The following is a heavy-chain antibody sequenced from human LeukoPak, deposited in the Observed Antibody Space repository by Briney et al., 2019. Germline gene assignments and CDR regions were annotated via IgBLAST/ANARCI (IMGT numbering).Heavy chain of an antibody. CDR2: INPSGGST. Sequence: GASVKVSCKASGYTFTSYYMHWVRQAPGQGLEWMGIINPSGGSTSYAQKFQGRVTMTRDMSTSTAYMELRSLRSDDTAVYYCARDDGRYFDRLGHNAFDIWGQGTLVTVSS. CDR3: ARDDGRYFDRLGHNAFDI. D-gene: IGHD3-9*01. J-gene: IGHJ3*02. CDR1: GYTFTSYY. V-gene: IGHV1-46*01.